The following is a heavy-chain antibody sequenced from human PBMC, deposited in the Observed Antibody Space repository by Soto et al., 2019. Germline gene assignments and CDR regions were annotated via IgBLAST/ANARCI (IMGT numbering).Heavy chain of an antibody. CDR2: ISAYNGNT. Sequence: QVQLVQSGAEVKKPGASVKVSCKASGYTFTSYGISWVRQAPGQGLEWMGWISAYNGNTNYAQKHQGRVTMTTDTSTSTAYMELRSLRSDDTAVYYCARDPGWYWRWELPRTRAAPLDYWGQGTLVTVSS. D-gene: IGHD1-26*01. J-gene: IGHJ4*02. CDR1: GYTFTSYG. V-gene: IGHV1-18*04. CDR3: ARDPGWYWRWELPRTRAAPLDY.